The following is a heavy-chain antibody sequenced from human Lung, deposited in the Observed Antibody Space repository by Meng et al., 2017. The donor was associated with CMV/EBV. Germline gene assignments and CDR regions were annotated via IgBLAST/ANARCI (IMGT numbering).Heavy chain of an antibody. CDR1: GFTFSDYA. J-gene: IGHJ3*02. CDR2: IRGSGDTT. Sequence: GGSLRLSCAASGFTFSDYAMSWVRQAPGKGLEWVSGIRGSGDTTYYADSVRGRFTISRDNAKNSLYLQMNSLRAEDTAVYYCANDAFDIWGQGTMVTVSS. V-gene: IGHV3-23*01. CDR3: ANDAFDI.